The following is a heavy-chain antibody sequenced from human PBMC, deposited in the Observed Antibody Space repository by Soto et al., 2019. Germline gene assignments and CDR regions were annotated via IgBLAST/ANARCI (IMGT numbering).Heavy chain of an antibody. CDR1: GVYIRPYF. V-gene: IGHV4-59*08. J-gene: IGHJ4*02. CDR2: IDYSGNT. D-gene: IGHD2-21*02. CDR3: ARQKADEVTSQFDS. Sequence: SETLSLTCAVSGVYIRPYFWSWIRQSPEKGLEWIGYIDYSGNTNYNPSLKSRVVISVDTSKNRFTLRLTSMTAADTAIYYCARQKADEVTSQFDSWGQGTPVTVSS.